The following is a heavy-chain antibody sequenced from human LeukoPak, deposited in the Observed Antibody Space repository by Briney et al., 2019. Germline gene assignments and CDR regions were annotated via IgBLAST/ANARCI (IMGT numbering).Heavy chain of an antibody. D-gene: IGHD3/OR15-3a*01. Sequence: GGSLRLSCAASGFTFSSYAMNWVRQAPGKGLEWVSAISGSGGSTYYADSVKGRFTISRDNSKNTLYLQMNSLRAEDTAVYYCAKWGDFWTGLNNWYFELWGRGTLVTVSS. CDR2: ISGSGGST. CDR3: AKWGDFWTGLNNWYFEL. CDR1: GFTFSSYA. V-gene: IGHV3-23*01. J-gene: IGHJ2*01.